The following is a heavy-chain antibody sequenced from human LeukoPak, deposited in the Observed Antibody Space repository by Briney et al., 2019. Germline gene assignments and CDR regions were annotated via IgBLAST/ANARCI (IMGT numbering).Heavy chain of an antibody. J-gene: IGHJ4*02. CDR3: ARAGYSYGKYFEY. CDR2: IYPGDSDT. CDR1: GYKFTSYW. Sequence: GESLKISCKVSGYKFTSYWMGWVRQMPGTGLEWMGIIYPGDSDTRYSPSFQGQVTISADKSISTAYLQWSSLKASDTAMYFCARAGYSYGKYFEYWGQGTLVTVSS. V-gene: IGHV5-51*01. D-gene: IGHD5-18*01.